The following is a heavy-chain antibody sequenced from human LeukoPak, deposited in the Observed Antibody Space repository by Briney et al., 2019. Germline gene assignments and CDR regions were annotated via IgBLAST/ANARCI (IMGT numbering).Heavy chain of an antibody. CDR3: ARDLEYYDFWSGYPSTY. J-gene: IGHJ4*02. CDR2: ISAYNGNT. Sequence: ASVKVSCKASGYTFTSYGISWVRQAPGQGLEWMGRISAYNGNTNYAQKLQGRVTMTTDTSTSTAYMELRSLRSDDTAVYYCARDLEYYDFWSGYPSTYWGQGTLVTVSS. D-gene: IGHD3-3*01. CDR1: GYTFTSYG. V-gene: IGHV1-18*01.